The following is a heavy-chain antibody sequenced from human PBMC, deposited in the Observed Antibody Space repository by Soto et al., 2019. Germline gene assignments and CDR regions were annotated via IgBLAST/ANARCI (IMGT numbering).Heavy chain of an antibody. V-gene: IGHV2-5*02. CDR2: IYWDDDK. Sequence: GSGPTLVNPPQTLTLTCTFSGFSLSTSGVGVGWIRQPPGKALEWLALIYWDDDKRYSPSLKSRLTITNDTSKNQVVLTMTNMYPVDTATYYCAHRLAATGLFDYWGQGTLVTVSS. D-gene: IGHD6-13*01. CDR1: GFSLSTSGVG. CDR3: AHRLAATGLFDY. J-gene: IGHJ4*02.